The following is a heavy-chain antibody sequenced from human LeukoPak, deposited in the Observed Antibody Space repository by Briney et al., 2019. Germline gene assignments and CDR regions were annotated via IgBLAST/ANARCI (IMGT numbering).Heavy chain of an antibody. CDR1: GFTFSSYN. V-gene: IGHV3-21*04. CDR3: AKGRWFGELANFDY. Sequence: GGSLRLSCAASGFTFSSYNMNWVRQAPGKGLEWVSSISSSSSYIYYAASVQGRFTIVRANSKHTVYLQLSSLRAEDTAIYYCAKGRWFGELANFDYWGQGTLVTVSS. J-gene: IGHJ4*02. CDR2: ISSSSSYI. D-gene: IGHD3-10*01.